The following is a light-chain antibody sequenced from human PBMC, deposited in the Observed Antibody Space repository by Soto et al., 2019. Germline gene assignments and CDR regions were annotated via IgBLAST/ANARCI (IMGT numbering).Light chain of an antibody. V-gene: IGLV2-14*01. CDR1: IADSALYNY. J-gene: IGLJ3*02. CDR2: EVN. Sequence: QSALTQPASVSGSPGQSITISCSKTIADSALYNYVSWYLQHPGKAPKLMIYEVNNRPSGVSDRFSGSRSGDTASLTISGLQTEDEADYYCASYTSSGTWVFGGGTKLTVL. CDR3: ASYTSSGTWV.